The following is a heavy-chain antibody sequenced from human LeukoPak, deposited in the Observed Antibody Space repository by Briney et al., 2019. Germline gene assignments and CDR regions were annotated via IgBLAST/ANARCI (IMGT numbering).Heavy chain of an antibody. V-gene: IGHV3-21*01. CDR2: ISSSSSYI. D-gene: IGHD5-18*01. J-gene: IGHJ4*02. CDR1: GFTFSSYS. CDR3: ARVAGSGYSYGYGDDY. Sequence: PGGSLRLSCAASGFTFSSYSMNWVRQAPGKGLEWVSSISSSSSYIYYADSVKGRFTISRDNAKNSLYLQMNSLRAEDTAVYYCARVAGSGYSYGYGDDYWGQGTLVTVSS.